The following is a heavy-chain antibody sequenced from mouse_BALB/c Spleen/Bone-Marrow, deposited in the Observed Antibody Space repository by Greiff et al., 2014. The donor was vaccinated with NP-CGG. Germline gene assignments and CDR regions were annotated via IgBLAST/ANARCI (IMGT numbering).Heavy chain of an antibody. CDR1: GFNIKDTY. D-gene: IGHD4-1*01. J-gene: IGHJ2*01. Sequence: VQLQQSGAELVKPGASVKLSCTASGFNIKDTYMNWVKQRAEQGLEWIGRIDPANGYTEYDPKFQGKATIIADTSSNTAYLQLGSQTSEDTAVYYCATLTGTFDYWAQGTTLTVSS. V-gene: IGHV14-3*02. CDR2: IDPANGYT. CDR3: ATLTGTFDY.